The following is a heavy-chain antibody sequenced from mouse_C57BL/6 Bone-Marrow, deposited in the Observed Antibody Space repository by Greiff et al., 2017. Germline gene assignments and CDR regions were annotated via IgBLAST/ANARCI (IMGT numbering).Heavy chain of an antibody. CDR1: GYTFTSYW. V-gene: IGHV1-64*01. D-gene: IGHD1-1*01. J-gene: IGHJ2*01. CDR3: ARSESPYYYGSSYNFDY. CDR2: IYPNSGST. Sequence: QVQLQQPGAELVKPGASVKLSCKASGYTFTSYWMHWVKQRPGQGLEWIGMIYPNSGSTNYNEKFKSKATLTVDKSSSTAYMQLSSLTSEDSAVYYCARSESPYYYGSSYNFDYWGQGTTLTVSS.